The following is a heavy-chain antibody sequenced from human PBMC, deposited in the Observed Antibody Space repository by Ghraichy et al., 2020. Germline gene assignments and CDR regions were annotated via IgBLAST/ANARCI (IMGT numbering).Heavy chain of an antibody. Sequence: GGSLRLSCAASGFTFTRYGMSWVRQAPGKGLEWVSTISGSGGSTYYADSVKGRFTISRDNSKNTLSLQMNSLRAEDTAVYFCAKVGGNFGYDPFDNWGQGTLVTVSS. CDR3: AKVGGNFGYDPFDN. D-gene: IGHD5-12*01. J-gene: IGHJ4*02. V-gene: IGHV3-23*01. CDR2: ISGSGGST. CDR1: GFTFTRYG.